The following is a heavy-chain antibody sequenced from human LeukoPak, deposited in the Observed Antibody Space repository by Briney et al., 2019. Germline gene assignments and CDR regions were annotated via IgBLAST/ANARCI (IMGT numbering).Heavy chain of an antibody. V-gene: IGHV3-23*01. CDR3: AGSSSWYYFEY. J-gene: IGHJ4*02. CDR1: GFTFSSYA. CDR2: ISGSGGRT. Sequence: GGPLRLSCAASGFTFSSYAMSWVRQAPGKGLEWVSGISGSGGRTHYADSVKGRFTISRDNSKNTLYLQMDSLRVEDTAVYHCAGSSSWYYFEYWGQGTLVTVSS. D-gene: IGHD6-13*01.